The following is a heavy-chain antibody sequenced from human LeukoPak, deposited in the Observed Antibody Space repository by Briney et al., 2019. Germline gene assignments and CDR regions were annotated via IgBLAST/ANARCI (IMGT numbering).Heavy chain of an antibody. V-gene: IGHV3-53*01. CDR1: GLIVSSNY. Sequence: GGSLRLSCAASGLIVSSNYMTWVRQVPGKGLEWVSDIYAGGSTNYADSVRGRSTISRDNSQNTVYLQMHSLRAEDTAVYYCARGNWFGELRLDYWGQGTLVTVSS. D-gene: IGHD3-10*01. J-gene: IGHJ4*02. CDR3: ARGNWFGELRLDY. CDR2: IYAGGST.